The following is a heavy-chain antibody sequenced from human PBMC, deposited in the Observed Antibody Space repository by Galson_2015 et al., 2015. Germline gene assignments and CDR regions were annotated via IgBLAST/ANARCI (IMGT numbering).Heavy chain of an antibody. Sequence: SLRLSCAASGFTFSSYSMNWVRQAPGKGLEWVSSITSSSSYMFYSDSMKGRFTISRDNAKNSLYLQMNNLRAEDTAVYYCARPGYCSSPSCYANWFDPWGLGTLVTVSS. D-gene: IGHD2-2*01. J-gene: IGHJ5*02. CDR1: GFTFSSYS. CDR3: ARPGYCSSPSCYANWFDP. V-gene: IGHV3-21*01. CDR2: ITSSSSYM.